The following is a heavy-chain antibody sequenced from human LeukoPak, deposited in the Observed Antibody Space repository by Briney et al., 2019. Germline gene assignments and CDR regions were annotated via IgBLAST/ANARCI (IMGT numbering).Heavy chain of an antibody. J-gene: IGHJ4*02. CDR1: GFTFSSYA. CDR2: ISYDGSNK. CDR3: ARGSPKYSSSSGQDY. Sequence: GGSLRLSCAASGFTFSSYAMHWVRQAPGKGLEWVAVISYDGSNKYYADSVKGRFTISRDNSKNTLYLQMNSLRAEDTAVYYCARGSPKYSSSSGQDYWGQGTLVTVSS. D-gene: IGHD6-6*01. V-gene: IGHV3-30-3*01.